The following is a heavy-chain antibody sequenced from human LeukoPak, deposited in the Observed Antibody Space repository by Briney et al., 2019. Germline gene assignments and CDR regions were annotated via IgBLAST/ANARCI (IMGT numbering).Heavy chain of an antibody. CDR1: GLIFRAYA. Sequence: GGSLRLSCAASGLIFRAYAMQWVRQAPGKGPEWVGVISYDGRITYYGESVKGRFTISRDNSKNTLYLQMNSLRAEDTAVYYCAKDQGDYKRTDYYYYGMDVWGQGTTVTVSS. D-gene: IGHD4-11*01. CDR2: ISYDGRIT. V-gene: IGHV3-30*04. CDR3: AKDQGDYKRTDYYYYGMDV. J-gene: IGHJ6*02.